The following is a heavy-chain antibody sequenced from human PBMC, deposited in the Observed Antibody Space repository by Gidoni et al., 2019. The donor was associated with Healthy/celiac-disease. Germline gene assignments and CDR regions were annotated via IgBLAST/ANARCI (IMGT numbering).Heavy chain of an antibody. CDR2: ISYDGSNK. CDR3: AGGVAVGY. V-gene: IGHV3-30*03. CDR1: GFTFSSYG. J-gene: IGHJ4*02. D-gene: IGHD3-16*01. Sequence: VQLVESGGAVVQPGRSLRLSCAASGFTFSSYGMHWVRQAPGKGLEWVAVISYDGSNKYYADSVKGRFTISRDNSKNTLYLQMNSLRAEDTAVYYCAGGVAVGYWGQGTLVTVSS.